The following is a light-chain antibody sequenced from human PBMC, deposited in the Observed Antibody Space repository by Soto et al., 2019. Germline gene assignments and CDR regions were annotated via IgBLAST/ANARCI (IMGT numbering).Light chain of an antibody. V-gene: IGLV8-61*01. Sequence: QTVVTQEPSFSVSPGGTVTLTCGLSSGSVSTSYFPSWYQQTPGQAPRTLIYSTNIRSSGVPDRFSGSILGNKAALTITGAQADDESDYYCLLYMGGGIWVFGGGTKLTVL. CDR1: SGSVSTSYF. CDR3: LLYMGGGIWV. J-gene: IGLJ3*02. CDR2: STN.